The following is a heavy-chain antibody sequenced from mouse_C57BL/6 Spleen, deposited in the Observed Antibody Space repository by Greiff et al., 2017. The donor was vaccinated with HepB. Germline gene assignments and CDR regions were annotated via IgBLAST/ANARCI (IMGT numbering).Heavy chain of an antibody. V-gene: IGHV5-17*01. D-gene: IGHD1-1*01. J-gene: IGHJ4*01. CDR3: ARPYGSSYGDYAMDY. Sequence: EVMLVESGGGLVKPGGSLKLSCAASGFTFSDYGMHWVRQAPEKGLEWVAYISSGSSTIYYADTVKGRFTISRDNAKNTLFLQMTSLRSEDTAMYYCARPYGSSYGDYAMDYWGQGTSVTVSS. CDR1: GFTFSDYG. CDR2: ISSGSSTI.